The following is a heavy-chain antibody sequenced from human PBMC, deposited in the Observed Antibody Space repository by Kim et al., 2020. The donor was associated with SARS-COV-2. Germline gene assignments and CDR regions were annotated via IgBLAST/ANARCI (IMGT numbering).Heavy chain of an antibody. CDR1: GHTFRDYY. CDR2: SAPDGGSE. Sequence: ASVKVSCKASGHTFRDYYVHWMRQAPGQGFEWMGTSAPDGGSEISAPKFQGRVTKTRDASTSTVYMQLNGLRSEDTAVYYCARHGRSDWLDGRPWFDPWGEGNLVTVFS. J-gene: IGHJ5*02. D-gene: IGHD3-9*01. CDR3: ARHGRSDWLDGRPWFDP. V-gene: IGHV1-46*01.